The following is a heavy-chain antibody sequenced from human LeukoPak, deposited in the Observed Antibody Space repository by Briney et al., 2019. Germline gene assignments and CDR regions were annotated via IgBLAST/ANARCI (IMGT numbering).Heavy chain of an antibody. J-gene: IGHJ6*02. D-gene: IGHD2-2*01. CDR1: GFTFSSYA. CDR3: ARDCSSTSCLKHYYNYYGMDV. CDR2: ISGSGGST. Sequence: GGSLRLSCAASGFTFSSYAMSWVRQAPGKGLEWVSAISGSGGSTYYADSVKGRFTISRDNSKNTLYLQMNSLRAEDTAVYYCARDCSSTSCLKHYYNYYGMDVWGQGTTVTVSS. V-gene: IGHV3-23*01.